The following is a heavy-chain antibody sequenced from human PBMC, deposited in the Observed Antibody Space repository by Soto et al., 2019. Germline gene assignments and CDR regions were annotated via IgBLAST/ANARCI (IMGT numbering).Heavy chain of an antibody. CDR1: GFTFSNYW. Sequence: EVQLVESGGGLVQPGESLRLSCAASGFTFSNYWMRWVRQAPGKGLVWVSRIDSDGSRITYADFVKGRFTFSIDNAKNTVYLHMISLTAEDTAVYYCVRNSLVVAVATREDFWGQGTLVTVSS. D-gene: IGHD2-15*01. CDR2: IDSDGSRI. CDR3: VRNSLVVAVATREDF. V-gene: IGHV3-74*01. J-gene: IGHJ4*02.